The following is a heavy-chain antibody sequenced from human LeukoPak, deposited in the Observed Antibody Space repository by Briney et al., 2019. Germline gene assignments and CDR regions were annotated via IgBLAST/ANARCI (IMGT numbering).Heavy chain of an antibody. D-gene: IGHD3-10*01. CDR3: AKDALGGSGSYSWGTFDY. V-gene: IGHV3-23*01. J-gene: IGHJ4*02. CDR2: ISGSGSTA. CDR1: GISLSSYA. Sequence: PWGSLSLSRAASGISLSSYALSCVRRAPGRGLEWASGISGSGSTAVYTDSVRGRFTVSRDSSKNTLYLQMNSLRDEDTAAYYCAKDALGGSGSYSWGTFDYWGQGTLVIVS.